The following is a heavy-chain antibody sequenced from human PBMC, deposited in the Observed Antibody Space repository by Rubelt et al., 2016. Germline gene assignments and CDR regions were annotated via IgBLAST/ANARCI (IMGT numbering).Heavy chain of an antibody. CDR3: ARLSITIFGVVVYYYGMDV. Sequence: QVQLVQSEAEVKKPGASVKVSCKASGYTFTCYDINWVRQATGQGLEWMGWMNPNSGNTGYAQKFQGRVTMTRNTSISTAYMELSSLGSEETAVYYCARLSITIFGVVVYYYGMDVWGQGTTVTVSS. CDR1: GYTFTCYD. V-gene: IGHV1-8*01. CDR2: MNPNSGNT. D-gene: IGHD3-3*01. J-gene: IGHJ6*02.